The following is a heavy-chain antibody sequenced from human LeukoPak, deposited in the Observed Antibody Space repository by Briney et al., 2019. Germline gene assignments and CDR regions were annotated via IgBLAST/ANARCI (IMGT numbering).Heavy chain of an antibody. J-gene: IGHJ4*02. D-gene: IGHD6-19*01. CDR1: SGSFSGYY. CDR2: INHSSTT. CDR3: ARDVRSRWLGPRGFDY. Sequence: SETLSLTCAAYSGSFSGYYCCWIRQPPGKGLEWIGEINHSSTTNYNPSLNSRVTISVDTSKNQFSLQLSSVTAADTAVYYCARDVRSRWLGPRGFDYWGQGTLVTVSS. V-gene: IGHV4-34*01.